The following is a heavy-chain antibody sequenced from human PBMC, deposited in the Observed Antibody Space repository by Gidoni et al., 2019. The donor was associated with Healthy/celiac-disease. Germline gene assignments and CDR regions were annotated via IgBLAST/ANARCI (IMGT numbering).Heavy chain of an antibody. Sequence: EVQLVESGGGLVQPGGSLRLSCAASGFTFSSYWMHWVRQGPGKGLVWVSRINSDGRSTSYADSVKGRFTISRDNAKNTLYLQMNSLRAEDTAVYYCARVGGYDSSGYWGFDYWGQGTLVTVSS. J-gene: IGHJ4*02. CDR3: ARVGGYDSSGYWGFDY. CDR2: INSDGRST. CDR1: GFTFSSYW. V-gene: IGHV3-74*01. D-gene: IGHD3-22*01.